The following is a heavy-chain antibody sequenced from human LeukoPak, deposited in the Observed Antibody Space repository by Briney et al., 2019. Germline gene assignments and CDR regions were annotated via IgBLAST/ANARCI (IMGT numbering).Heavy chain of an antibody. CDR1: GFTFSSYW. CDR2: INSDGSST. J-gene: IGHJ4*02. D-gene: IGHD3-22*01. CDR3: ARDYYDSSGYFDGLNY. V-gene: IGHV3-74*01. Sequence: GGSLRLSCAASGFTFSSYWMHWVRQAPGKGLVWVSRINSDGSSTSHADSVKGRFTISRDNAKNTLYLQMNSLRAEDTAVYYCARDYYDSSGYFDGLNYWGQGTLVTVSS.